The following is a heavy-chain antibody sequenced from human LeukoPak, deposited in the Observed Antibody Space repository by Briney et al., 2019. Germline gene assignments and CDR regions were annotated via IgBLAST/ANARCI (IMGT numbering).Heavy chain of an antibody. CDR3: ARHYAEMATYFDL. D-gene: IGHD5-24*01. CDR1: GGSISSGDYY. CDR2: IYYSGST. V-gene: IGHV4-30-4*08. Sequence: SETLSLTCTVSGGSISSGDYYWSWIRQPPGKGLEWIGYIYYSGSTYYNPSLESRVTISVDTSKNQFSLKLSSVTAADTAVYYCARHYAEMATYFDLWGRGTLVTVSS. J-gene: IGHJ2*01.